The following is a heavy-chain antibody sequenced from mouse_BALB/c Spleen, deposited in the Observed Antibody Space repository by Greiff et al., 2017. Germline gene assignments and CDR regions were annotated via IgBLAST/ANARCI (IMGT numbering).Heavy chain of an antibody. V-gene: IGHV5-4*02. CDR1: GFTFSDYY. Sequence: EVKVVESGGGLVKPGGSLKLSCAASGFTFSDYYMYWVRQTPEKRLEWVATISDGGSYTYYPDSVKGRFTISRDNAKNNLYLQMSSLKSEDTAMYYCARGNDYDAWFAYWGQGTLVTVSA. D-gene: IGHD2-4*01. CDR2: ISDGGSYT. CDR3: ARGNDYDAWFAY. J-gene: IGHJ3*01.